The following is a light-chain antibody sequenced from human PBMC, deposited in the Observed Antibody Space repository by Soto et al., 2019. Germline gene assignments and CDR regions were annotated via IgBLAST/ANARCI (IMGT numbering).Light chain of an antibody. Sequence: EIVLTQSPGTLSLSPGERATLSCRASQSVSSSYLAWYQQKPGQAPRLLIYGASSRATGIPDRFSGSGPETYFTLTISRLEAEDFAVYYCQQYGSSPPSITFGQGTRLESK. J-gene: IGKJ5*01. CDR2: GAS. CDR3: QQYGSSPPSIT. CDR1: QSVSSSY. V-gene: IGKV3-20*01.